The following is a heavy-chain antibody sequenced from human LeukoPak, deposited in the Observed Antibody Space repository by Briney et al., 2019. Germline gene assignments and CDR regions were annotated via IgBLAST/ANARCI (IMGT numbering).Heavy chain of an antibody. J-gene: IGHJ6*02. Sequence: GGSLRLSCAASGFTVSSNYMNWVRQAPGKGLEWVSVIYSGGVTTYFADSVKGRFTISRDNSQNTLYLQMNSLRAEDTAVYYCARAPDYYGMDVWGQGTTVTVSS. CDR3: ARAPDYYGMDV. V-gene: IGHV3-53*01. CDR2: IYSGGVTT. CDR1: GFTVSSNY.